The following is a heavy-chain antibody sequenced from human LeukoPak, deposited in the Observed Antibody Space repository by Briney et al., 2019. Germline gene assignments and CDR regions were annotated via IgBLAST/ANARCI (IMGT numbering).Heavy chain of an antibody. Sequence: PGGSLRLSCAASGFTFSSYGMHWVRQAPGKGLEWVAVISYDGTTKYYADSVKGRFTISRDNSRNTLYLQMNNLRTEDTAVYCCASPYYYDGSSYYHFFDHWGQGTLATVSS. CDR3: ASPYYYDGSSYYHFFDH. CDR1: GFTFSSYG. CDR2: ISYDGTTK. J-gene: IGHJ4*02. D-gene: IGHD3-22*01. V-gene: IGHV3-30*03.